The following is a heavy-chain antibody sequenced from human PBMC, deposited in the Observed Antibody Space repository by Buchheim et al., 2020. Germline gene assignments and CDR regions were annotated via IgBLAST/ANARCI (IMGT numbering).Heavy chain of an antibody. CDR2: IHLDDSDT. Sequence: EIQLVQSGAEVKKPGESLKISCQCFGYSFTNYWLGWVRQMPGKGLEWIAVIHLDDSDTSFSPSFHGQVTISAAKSINTAYLQWSSLQASDTGMYYCVRRSTITGSVPMFDPWGQGTL. D-gene: IGHD1-20*01. V-gene: IGHV5-51*01. CDR3: VRRSTITGSVPMFDP. J-gene: IGHJ5*02. CDR1: GYSFTNYW.